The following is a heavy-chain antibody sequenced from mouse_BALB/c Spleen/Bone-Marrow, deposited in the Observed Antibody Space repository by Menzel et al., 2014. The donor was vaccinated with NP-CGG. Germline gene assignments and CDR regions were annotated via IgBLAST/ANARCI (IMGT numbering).Heavy chain of an antibody. Sequence: EVMLVESGGGLVQPGGSLRLSCATSGFTFTDYYMNWVRQPPGKALEWLAFIRNKAYGHTTEYSASVKGRFTISRDNSQNILYLQMNTLRAEDSATYYCARDMGGLLFDSWGQGTTLSVSS. V-gene: IGHV7-3*02. J-gene: IGHJ2*01. CDR3: ARDMGGLLFDS. CDR2: IRNKAYGHTT. D-gene: IGHD1-1*01. CDR1: GFTFTDYY.